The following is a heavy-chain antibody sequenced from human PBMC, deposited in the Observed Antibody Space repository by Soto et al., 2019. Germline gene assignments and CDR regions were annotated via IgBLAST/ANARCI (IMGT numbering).Heavy chain of an antibody. J-gene: IGHJ4*02. D-gene: IGHD5-12*01. CDR1: GGSISSYY. V-gene: IGHV4-59*01. CDR2: IYYSGST. Sequence: SETLSLTCTVSGGSISSYYWSWIRQPPGKGLEWIGYIYYSGSTNYNPSLKSRVTISVDTSKNQFSLKLSSVTAADTAVYYCAREERWLQFYSFDYWGQGTLVTLSS. CDR3: AREERWLQFYSFDY.